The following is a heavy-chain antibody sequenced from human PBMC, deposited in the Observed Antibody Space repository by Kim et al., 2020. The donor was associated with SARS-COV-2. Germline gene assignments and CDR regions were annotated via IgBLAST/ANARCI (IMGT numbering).Heavy chain of an antibody. CDR3: AKSPQDFNGMDV. J-gene: IGHJ6*02. Sequence: GGSLRLSCAASGFTFSSYAMSWVRQAPGKGLEWVSAISGSGGSTYYADSVKGRFTIPRDKSKNTLYLQMNSLRAEDTAVYYCAKSPQDFNGMDVSGQGTTGTVSS. CDR1: GFTFSSYA. CDR2: ISGSGGST. V-gene: IGHV3-23*01.